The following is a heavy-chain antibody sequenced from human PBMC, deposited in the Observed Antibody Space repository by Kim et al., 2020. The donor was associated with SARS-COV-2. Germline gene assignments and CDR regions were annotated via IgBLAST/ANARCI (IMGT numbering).Heavy chain of an antibody. CDR3: ARETEYNWFDT. CDR2: ST. J-gene: IGHJ5*02. V-gene: IGHV4-4*07. Sequence: STNYNPALKSRVVMSVDTSKHQFSLKLTSVTDAYTAVYYCARETEYNWFDTWGQGTLVIVSS.